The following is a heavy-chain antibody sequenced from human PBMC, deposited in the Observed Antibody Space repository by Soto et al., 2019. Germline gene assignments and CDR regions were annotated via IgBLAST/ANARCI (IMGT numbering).Heavy chain of an antibody. D-gene: IGHD2-15*01. Sequence: GGSLRLSCAASGFTFSSYGMHWVRQAPGKGLEWVAVISYDGSNKYYADSVKGRFTISRDNSKNTLYLQMNSLRAEDTAVYYCAKDIVSEVVVAANAIDYWGQGTLVTVSS. CDR3: AKDIVSEVVVAANAIDY. V-gene: IGHV3-30*18. CDR2: ISYDGSNK. J-gene: IGHJ4*02. CDR1: GFTFSSYG.